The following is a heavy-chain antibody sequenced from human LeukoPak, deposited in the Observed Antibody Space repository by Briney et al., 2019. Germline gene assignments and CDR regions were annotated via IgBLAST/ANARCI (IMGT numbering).Heavy chain of an antibody. Sequence: SETLSLTCTVSGGSISSYYWSWIRQPAGKGLEWIGRIYTSVSTNYNPSLKSRVTMSVDTSKNQFSLKLSSVTAADTAVYYCARERVATIGYYFDYWGQGTLVTVSS. V-gene: IGHV4-4*07. D-gene: IGHD5-24*01. J-gene: IGHJ4*02. CDR2: IYTSVST. CDR3: ARERVATIGYYFDY. CDR1: GGSISSYY.